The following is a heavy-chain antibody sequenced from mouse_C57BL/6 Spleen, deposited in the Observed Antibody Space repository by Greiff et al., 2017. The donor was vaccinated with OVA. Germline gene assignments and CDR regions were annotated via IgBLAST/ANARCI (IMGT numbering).Heavy chain of an antibody. V-gene: IGHV10-3*01. Sequence: EVKLMESGGGLVQPKGSLKLSCAASGFTFNTYAMHWVRQAPGKGLEWVARLRSKRSNYATYDAVSGTDRFTIYRDDSQSMIYLQMNNLKPEDTAMYYCVREENYDKTSFDYWGQGTTLTVSS. CDR2: LRSKRSNYAT. D-gene: IGHD2-4*01. CDR3: VREENYDKTSFDY. J-gene: IGHJ2*01. CDR1: GFTFNTYA.